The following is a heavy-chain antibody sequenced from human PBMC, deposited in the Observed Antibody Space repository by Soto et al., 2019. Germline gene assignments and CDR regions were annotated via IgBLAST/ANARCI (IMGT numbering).Heavy chain of an antibody. D-gene: IGHD3-10*01. J-gene: IGHJ3*02. CDR3: ARGGGREGMSGVFDI. V-gene: IGHV4-59*01. CDR1: GGSISSYY. Sequence: SETLSLTCTVSGGSISSYYWSWVRQPPGKGREWIGYIYYSGSTNYNPSLKSRVTITVDTSKNQFSLKLSSVTAADTAVYYFARGGGREGMSGVFDIWGQGTMVTVSS. CDR2: IYYSGST.